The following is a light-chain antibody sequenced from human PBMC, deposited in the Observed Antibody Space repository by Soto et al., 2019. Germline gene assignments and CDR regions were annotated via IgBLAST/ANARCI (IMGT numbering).Light chain of an antibody. Sequence: EIVLTQSPGTLSLSPGERALSCRASQSVTSSYLAWYQQKPGQAPRLLIYGASSRATGIPDRFSGSGSGTDFTLTISRLEPEDFAVYYCQQYGSSPLTFGGGTKVEIK. CDR2: GAS. V-gene: IGKV3-20*01. CDR3: QQYGSSPLT. J-gene: IGKJ4*01. CDR1: QSVTSSY.